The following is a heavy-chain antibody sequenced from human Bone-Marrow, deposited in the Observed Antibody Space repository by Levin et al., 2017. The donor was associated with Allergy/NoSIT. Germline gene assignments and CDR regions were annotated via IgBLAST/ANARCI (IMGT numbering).Heavy chain of an antibody. V-gene: IGHV3-74*01. D-gene: IGHD2-15*01. J-gene: IGHJ4*02. CDR3: ARTGSGGIEIHMERDY. CDR2: INRDGSST. Sequence: PGGSLRLSCAASGFTFSSYWMHWVRQAPGKGLVWVSRINRDGSSTSYADSVKGRFTISSDNSKNTLYLQMNSLRAEDTAVYYCARTGSGGIEIHMERDYWGQGTLVTVSA. CDR1: GFTFSSYW.